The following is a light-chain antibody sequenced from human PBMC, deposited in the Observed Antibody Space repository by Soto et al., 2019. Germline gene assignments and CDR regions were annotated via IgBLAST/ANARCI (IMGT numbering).Light chain of an antibody. Sequence: QTVVTQEPSLTVSPGGTVTLTCGSSTGDVTSTHFPYWFQQKPGQAPRTLIYETSNRHPWTPARFSGSLLGGKAALTLSGAQPEDEADYYCLFSYGGPRVFGGGTKLTVL. V-gene: IGLV7-46*01. CDR2: ETS. CDR1: TGDVTSTHF. J-gene: IGLJ3*02. CDR3: LFSYGGPRV.